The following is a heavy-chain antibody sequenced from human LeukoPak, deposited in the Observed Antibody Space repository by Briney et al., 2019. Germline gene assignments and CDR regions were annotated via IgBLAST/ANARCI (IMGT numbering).Heavy chain of an antibody. Sequence: ASVKVSCKASGYTFTSYYMHWVRQAPGQGLEWMGIINPSGGSTSYAQKFQGRVTMTRNTSISTAYMELSSLRSEDTAVYYCARARRDYGDYGNFDYWGQGTLVTVSS. CDR3: ARARRDYGDYGNFDY. J-gene: IGHJ4*02. CDR2: INPSGGST. V-gene: IGHV1-46*01. D-gene: IGHD4-17*01. CDR1: GYTFTSYY.